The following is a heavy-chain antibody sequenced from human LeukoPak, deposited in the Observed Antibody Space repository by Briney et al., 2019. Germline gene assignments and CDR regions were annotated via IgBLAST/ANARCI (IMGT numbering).Heavy chain of an antibody. CDR1: GFTFSSYW. Sequence: GGSLRLSRAASGFTFSSYWMNWVRQAPGKGLEWVSYISSSGSTIYYADSVKGRFTISRDNAKNSLHLQMNSLRAEDTAVYYCAELGITMIGGVWGKGTTVTISS. J-gene: IGHJ6*04. CDR3: AELGITMIGGV. D-gene: IGHD3-10*02. CDR2: ISSSGSTI. V-gene: IGHV3-48*04.